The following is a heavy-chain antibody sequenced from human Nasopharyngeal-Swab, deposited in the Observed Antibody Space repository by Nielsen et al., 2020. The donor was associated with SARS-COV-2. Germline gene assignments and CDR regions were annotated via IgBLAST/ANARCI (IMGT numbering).Heavy chain of an antibody. CDR3: ARVKYYDFWSGYYLNYYYGMGV. CDR1: GGSISSYY. Sequence: SETLSLTCTVSGGSISSYYWSWIRQPPGKGLEWIGYIYYSGSTNYNPSLKSRVTISVDTSKNQFSLKLSSVTAADTAVYYCARVKYYDFWSGYYLNYYYGMGVWGQGTTVTVSS. D-gene: IGHD3-3*01. V-gene: IGHV4-59*01. J-gene: IGHJ6*02. CDR2: IYYSGST.